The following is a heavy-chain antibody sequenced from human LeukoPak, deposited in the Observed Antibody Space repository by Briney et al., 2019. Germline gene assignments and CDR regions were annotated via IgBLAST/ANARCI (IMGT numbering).Heavy chain of an antibody. J-gene: IGHJ4*02. D-gene: IGHD1-26*01. CDR2: IKQDGAEK. V-gene: IGHV3-7*01. Sequence: GGSLRLSCAASGLRFGDYWMTWARHVPGKGLEWVANIKQDGAEKRYAESVEGRFIISRDNAKNSLYLEMDSLKVEDTAVYYCARVGAWDLQRVFDYWGQGTLVTVSS. CDR1: GLRFGDYW. CDR3: ARVGAWDLQRVFDY.